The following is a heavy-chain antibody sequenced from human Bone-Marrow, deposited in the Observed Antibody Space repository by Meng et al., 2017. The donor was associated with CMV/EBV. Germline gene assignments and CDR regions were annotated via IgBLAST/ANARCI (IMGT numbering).Heavy chain of an antibody. CDR2: IYYSGST. CDR3: ARERNDFWSGYYQRYFDY. J-gene: IGHJ4*02. Sequence: GSLRLSCTFSGGAISSGGYYWSWLRQHPGKGLEWNGYIYYSGSTNYNPSLKSRVTISIDTSKNQFSLKLSSVTASDTAVYYCARERNDFWSGYYQRYFDYWGPGKLVSVSS. D-gene: IGHD3-3*01. V-gene: IGHV4-61*08. CDR1: GGAISSGGYY.